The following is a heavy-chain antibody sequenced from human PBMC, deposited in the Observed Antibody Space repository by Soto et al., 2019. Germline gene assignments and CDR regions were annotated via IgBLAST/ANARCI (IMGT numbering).Heavy chain of an antibody. CDR3: ARDRRITMVRGVIITNYYYYGMDV. CDR1: GFTFSSYG. V-gene: IGHV3-33*01. D-gene: IGHD3-10*01. Sequence: QVQLVESGGGVVQPGRSLRLSCAASGFTFSSYGMHWVRQAPGKGLEWVAVIWYDGSNKYYADSVKGRFTISRDNSKNTLYMQMNRLRAEDTAVYYCARDRRITMVRGVIITNYYYYGMDVWGQGTTVTVSS. J-gene: IGHJ6*02. CDR2: IWYDGSNK.